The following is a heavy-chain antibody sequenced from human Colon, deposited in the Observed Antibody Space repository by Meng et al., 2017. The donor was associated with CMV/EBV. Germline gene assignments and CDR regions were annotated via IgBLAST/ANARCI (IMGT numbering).Heavy chain of an antibody. V-gene: IGHV1-18*04. CDR3: ARGSYLGTFDY. Sequence: ASVKVSCKASGYTFTGYYMHWVRQAPGQGLEWMGWITAYNGNRNYAERFQDRVTMTTDAATNTTQMELRSLRSDDTAIYYCARGSYLGTFDYWGQGTLVTVSS. D-gene: IGHD2/OR15-2a*01. CDR2: ITAYNGNR. J-gene: IGHJ4*02. CDR1: GYTFTGYY.